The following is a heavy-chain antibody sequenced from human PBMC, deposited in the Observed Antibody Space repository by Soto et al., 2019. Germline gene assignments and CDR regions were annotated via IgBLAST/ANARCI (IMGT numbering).Heavy chain of an antibody. CDR2: ISSNGGTT. V-gene: IGHV3-64*01. CDR1: GFTFSSYD. CDR3: MRRVSGTYDY. J-gene: IGHJ4*02. Sequence: EVQLAESGGGMVQPGGSLRLSCVASGFTFSSYDMHWVRQAPGKGLEYVSSISSNGGTTYYGNSVKGRFTISRDNSKHTLYLPMGSLSAEDMAVYYCMRRVSGTYDYWGQGTLVTVSS. D-gene: IGHD3-10*01.